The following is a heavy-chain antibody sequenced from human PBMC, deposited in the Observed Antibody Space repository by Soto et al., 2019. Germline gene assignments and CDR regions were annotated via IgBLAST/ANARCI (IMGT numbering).Heavy chain of an antibody. CDR1: GFNFSTYW. CDR2: IKEDGSEK. Sequence: VQLVESGGGLVQPGGSLRLSCAASGFNFSTYWMTWVRQAQGKGREWVANIKEDGSEKYYVDSVKGRFAISRDNAKNSVYLQMNSLRAEDTAVYYCARDFSLDYWGQGTLVSVSS. V-gene: IGHV3-7*03. J-gene: IGHJ4*02. CDR3: ARDFSLDY.